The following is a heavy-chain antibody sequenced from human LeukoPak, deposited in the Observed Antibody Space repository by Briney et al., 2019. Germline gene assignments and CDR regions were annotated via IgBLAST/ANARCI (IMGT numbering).Heavy chain of an antibody. V-gene: IGHV4-59*08. CDR1: GGSISSYY. CDR2: ISYSGST. D-gene: IGHD7-27*01. Sequence: SDTLSLTCTVSGGSISSYYWSWIRQPPGEGLEWIRYISYSGSTNYNPSLKSRVTISVDTSKNQFSLKLSSVTAADTAVYYCARLIAGEGAFDIWGQGTMVTVS. CDR3: ARLIAGEGAFDI. J-gene: IGHJ3*02.